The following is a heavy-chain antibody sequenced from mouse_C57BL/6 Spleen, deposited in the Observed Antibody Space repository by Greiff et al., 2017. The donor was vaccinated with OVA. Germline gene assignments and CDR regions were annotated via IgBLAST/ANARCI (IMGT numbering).Heavy chain of an antibody. CDR3: ARGRGYGSSPLFDY. D-gene: IGHD1-1*01. J-gene: IGHJ2*01. CDR2: INPSTGGT. V-gene: IGHV1-42*01. CDR1: GYSFTGYY. Sequence: EVNLVESGPELVKPGASVKISCKASGYSFTGYYMNWVKQSPEKSLEWIGEINPSTGGTTYNQKFKAKATLTVDKSSSTAYMQLKSLTSEDSAVYYCARGRGYGSSPLFDYWGQGTTLTVSS.